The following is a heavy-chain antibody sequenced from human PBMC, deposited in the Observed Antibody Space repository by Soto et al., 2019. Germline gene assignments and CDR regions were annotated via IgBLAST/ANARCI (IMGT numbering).Heavy chain of an antibody. CDR2: IIPIFGTA. V-gene: IGHV1-69*06. Sequence: SVKVSCKASGGTFSSYAISWVRQAPGQVLEWMGGIIPIFGTANYAKKFQGRVTITADKSTSTAYMELSSLRSEDTAVYYYARDQNCGGDCSYYYYGMDVWG. D-gene: IGHD2-21*02. CDR1: GGTFSSYA. CDR3: ARDQNCGGDCSYYYYGMDV. J-gene: IGHJ6*02.